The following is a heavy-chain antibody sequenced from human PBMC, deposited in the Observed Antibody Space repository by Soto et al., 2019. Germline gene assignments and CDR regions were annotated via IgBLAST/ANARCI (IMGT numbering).Heavy chain of an antibody. CDR1: GFTFSNAG. CDR3: KWDLEASDP. CDR2: IRSKTDGGAT. J-gene: IGHJ5*02. D-gene: IGHD1-26*01. Sequence: GGSLRLSCAACGFTFSNAGISWVRQAPWKGLEWVGRIRSKTDGGATDYAAPVKGRFTISRDDSKDTLYLQMNSLKTEDTAVYYCKWDLEASDPFGQGTLVTVSS. V-gene: IGHV3-15*01.